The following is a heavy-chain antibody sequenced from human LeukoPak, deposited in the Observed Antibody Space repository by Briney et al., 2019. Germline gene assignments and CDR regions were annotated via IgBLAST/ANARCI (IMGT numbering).Heavy chain of an antibody. J-gene: IGHJ4*02. CDR1: GGSISSYY. Sequence: SETLSLTCTVSGGSISSYYWSWIRQPPGKGLGRLAYIYYSATTNYNPSLKSRVTISVDTSKNQFSLKLSSVTAADTAVYYCARGVYIAATQYGYWGPGALVTVSS. V-gene: IGHV4-59*01. CDR3: ARGVYIAATQYGY. D-gene: IGHD6-13*01. CDR2: IYYSATT.